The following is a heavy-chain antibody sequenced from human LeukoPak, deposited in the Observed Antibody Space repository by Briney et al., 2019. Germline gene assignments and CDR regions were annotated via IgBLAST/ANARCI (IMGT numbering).Heavy chain of an antibody. D-gene: IGHD1-1*01. CDR3: ARATRYNWNDDRYYFDY. V-gene: IGHV4-59*01. CDR1: GGSISYYY. J-gene: IGHJ4*02. CDR2: IYYTGST. Sequence: PSETLSLTCTVSGGSISYYYWNWIRQPPGKGLEWIRQIYYTGSTKHNPSLKSRLTISVDTSKNQFSLRLSSVTAADTALYYCARATRYNWNDDRYYFDYWGQGTLVTVSS.